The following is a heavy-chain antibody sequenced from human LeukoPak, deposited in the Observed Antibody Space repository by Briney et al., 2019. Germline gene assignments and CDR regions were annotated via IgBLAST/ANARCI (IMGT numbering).Heavy chain of an antibody. CDR1: GGSISSYY. V-gene: IGHV4-59*01. CDR3: ARSLRSSRITMVRENYYFDY. Sequence: SETLSLTCTVSGGSISSYYWSWTRQPPGKGLEWIGYIYYSGSTNYNPSLKSRVTISVDTSKNQFSLKLSSVTAADTAVYYCARSLRSSRITMVRENYYFDYWGQGTLVTVSS. J-gene: IGHJ4*02. D-gene: IGHD3-10*01. CDR2: IYYSGST.